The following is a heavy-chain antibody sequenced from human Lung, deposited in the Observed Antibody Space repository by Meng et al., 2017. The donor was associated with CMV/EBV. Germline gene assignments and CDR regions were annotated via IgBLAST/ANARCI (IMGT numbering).Heavy chain of an antibody. CDR1: GYTFTDYY. CDR2: INLNSGGT. Sequence: QVQLVQSGAEVKKPGASLNLSCKASGYTFTDYYIHWVRQAPGQGLEWMGWINLNSGGTHDSQNFQGRVTMTTNTSISTAYMELSRLTSDDTAVYYCAGDKGWSGYDVWGQGTLVTVSS. J-gene: IGHJ4*02. D-gene: IGHD3-3*01. V-gene: IGHV1-2*02. CDR3: AGDKGWSGYDV.